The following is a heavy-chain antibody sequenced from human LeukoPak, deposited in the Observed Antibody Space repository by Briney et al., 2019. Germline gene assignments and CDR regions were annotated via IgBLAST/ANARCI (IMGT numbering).Heavy chain of an antibody. Sequence: GGSLRLSCAASGFTFNNYDMNWVRQAPGKGLEWVSAISGGGYSTFYADSVKGRFTISRDNSKNTLYLQIYSLRAEDTAIYYCAKRLRPSGGAFDIWGQGTMVIASS. CDR1: GFTFNNYD. V-gene: IGHV3-23*01. D-gene: IGHD2-15*01. CDR3: AKRLRPSGGAFDI. CDR2: ISGGGYST. J-gene: IGHJ3*02.